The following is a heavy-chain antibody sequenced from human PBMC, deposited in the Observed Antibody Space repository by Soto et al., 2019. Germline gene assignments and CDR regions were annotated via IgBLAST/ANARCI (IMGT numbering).Heavy chain of an antibody. D-gene: IGHD3-10*01. CDR3: ARAIIVRGVNPDWFDP. Sequence: QVQLQESGPGLVKPSQTLSLTCTVSGGSISSGGYYWSWIRQHPRKGLEWIGYIYYSGSNYYNPSLKSRVTISVDTSKNQFSLKLSSVTAADTAVYYCARAIIVRGVNPDWFDPWGQGTLVTVSS. CDR2: IYYSGSN. V-gene: IGHV4-31*03. J-gene: IGHJ5*02. CDR1: GGSISSGGYY.